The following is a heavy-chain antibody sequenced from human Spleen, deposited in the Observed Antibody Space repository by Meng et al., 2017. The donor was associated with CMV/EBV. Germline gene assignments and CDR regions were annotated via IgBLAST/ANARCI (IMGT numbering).Heavy chain of an antibody. V-gene: IGHV1-69*05. CDR1: GGTFSSFA. Sequence: ASGGTFSSFAISWVRQAPGQGLEWMGGIRPIFGTANYAQRLQGRVTITTDESTNTAYMELRRLRYEDTAMYYCAREGGLGTTRIFDPWGQGTLVTVSS. D-gene: IGHD4-11*01. J-gene: IGHJ5*02. CDR3: AREGGLGTTRIFDP. CDR2: IRPIFGTA.